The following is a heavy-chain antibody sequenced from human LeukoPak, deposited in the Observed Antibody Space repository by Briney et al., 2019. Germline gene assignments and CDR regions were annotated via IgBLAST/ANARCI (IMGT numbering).Heavy chain of an antibody. CDR1: GFTFSSYW. CDR3: TLVGSYDTLTGFRFPPYFYGMDV. V-gene: IGHV3-74*01. J-gene: IGHJ6*02. CDR2: INSDGSST. Sequence: GGSLRLSCAASGFTFSSYWMHWVRQAPGKGLVWVSRINSDGSSTSYADSVKGRFTISRDNANNSLYLQMNSLRAEDTAVYFCTLVGSYDTLTGFRFPPYFYGMDVWGQGTTVTVSS. D-gene: IGHD3-9*01.